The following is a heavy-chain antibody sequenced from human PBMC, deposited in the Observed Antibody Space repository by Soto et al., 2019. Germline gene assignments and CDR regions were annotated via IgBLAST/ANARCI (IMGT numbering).Heavy chain of an antibody. CDR2: IWYDGSNK. CDR1: GFTFSSYG. J-gene: IGHJ4*02. Sequence: QVQLVESGGGVVQPGRSLRLSCAASGFTFSSYGMHWVRQAPGKGLEWVAVIWYDGSNKYYADSVKGRFTISRDNSKNTLYLQMSSLIAEDTAVYYCAREGMIVVVTAFFDYWGQGTLVTVSS. CDR3: AREGMIVVVTAFFDY. D-gene: IGHD2-21*02. V-gene: IGHV3-33*01.